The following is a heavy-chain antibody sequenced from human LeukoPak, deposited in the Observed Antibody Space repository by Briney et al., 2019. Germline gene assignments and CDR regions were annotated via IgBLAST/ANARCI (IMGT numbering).Heavy chain of an antibody. CDR1: GYTFTSYD. V-gene: IGHV1-8*01. CDR2: MNPNSGNT. CDR3: ARAYSSSWYDWFDP. J-gene: IGHJ5*02. Sequence: ASVKVSCKASGYTFTSYDTNWVRQATGQGLEWMGWMNPNSGNTGYAQKFQGRVTMTRNTSISTAYMELSSLRSEDTAVYYCARAYSSSWYDWFDPWGQGTLVTVSS. D-gene: IGHD6-13*01.